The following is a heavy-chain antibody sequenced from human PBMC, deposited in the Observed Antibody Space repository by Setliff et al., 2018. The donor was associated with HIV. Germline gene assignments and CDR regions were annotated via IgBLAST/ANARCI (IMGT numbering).Heavy chain of an antibody. D-gene: IGHD2-2*01. CDR3: TRDRYANGWLYFDY. CDR1: GGSISRYY. J-gene: IGHJ4*02. CDR2: IHTLGGT. V-gene: IGHV4-4*07. Sequence: SETLSLTCTVSGGSISRYYWSWIRQPAGKGLEWIGRIHTLGGTKYNSSLESRVTMSLDTSRNQFSLKLNSVTAADSAVYFCTRDRYANGWLYFDYWGPGILVTVS.